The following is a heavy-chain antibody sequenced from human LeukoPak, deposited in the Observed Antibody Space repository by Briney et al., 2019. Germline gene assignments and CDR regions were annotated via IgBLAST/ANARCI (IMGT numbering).Heavy chain of an antibody. CDR2: ISGSGDKT. J-gene: IGHJ4*02. V-gene: IGHV3-23*01. CDR3: AKGGDYYGSGSYYDY. D-gene: IGHD3-10*01. CDR1: GFTFSSDA. Sequence: PGGSLRLSCAASGFTFSSDAMNWVRQRPGKGLEWVSVISGSGDKTYYADSVKGRFTISRDNSKNTLYLQMNSLRVEDTAVYHCAKGGDYYGSGSYYDYWGQGALVTVSS.